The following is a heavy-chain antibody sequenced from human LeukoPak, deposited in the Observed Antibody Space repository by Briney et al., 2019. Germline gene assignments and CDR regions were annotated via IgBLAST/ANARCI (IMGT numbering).Heavy chain of an antibody. CDR3: AKDSLITMVRGVISGSDY. CDR1: GFTFSSYA. J-gene: IGHJ4*02. D-gene: IGHD3-10*01. Sequence: PGGSLRLSCAASGFTFSSYAMSWVRQAPGKGLEGVSAISGSGGSTYYAGSVKARFTISRDNSKNTLYLQMNSLRAEDTAVYYCAKDSLITMVRGVISGSDYWGQGTLVTVSS. V-gene: IGHV3-23*01. CDR2: ISGSGGST.